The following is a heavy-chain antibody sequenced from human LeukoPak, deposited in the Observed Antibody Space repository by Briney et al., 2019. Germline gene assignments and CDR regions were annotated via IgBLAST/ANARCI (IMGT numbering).Heavy chain of an antibody. CDR3: AKTYYYSSGNF. J-gene: IGHJ4*02. CDR2: IKQDGSEK. V-gene: IGHV3-7*01. CDR1: GFTFSSYA. Sequence: GGSLRLSCAASGFTFSSYAMHWVRQAPGKGLEWVANIKQDGSEKYYVDSVKGRFTISRDNAKNSLYLQMNSLRAEDTAVYYCAKTYYYSSGNFWGQGTLVTVSS. D-gene: IGHD3-10*01.